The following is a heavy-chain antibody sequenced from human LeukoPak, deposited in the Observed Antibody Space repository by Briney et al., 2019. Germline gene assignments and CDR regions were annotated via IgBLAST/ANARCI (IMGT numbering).Heavy chain of an antibody. D-gene: IGHD1-26*01. Sequence: SGGSLRLSCAASGFTFSNYGMHWVRQAPGKELEWVAFVRYDGSNKYYADSVKGRFTISRDNSKNTLYLQMNSLRPEDTAVYYCAKQSGFDYWGQGTLVTVSS. CDR2: VRYDGSNK. CDR3: AKQSGFDY. V-gene: IGHV3-30*02. J-gene: IGHJ4*02. CDR1: GFTFSNYG.